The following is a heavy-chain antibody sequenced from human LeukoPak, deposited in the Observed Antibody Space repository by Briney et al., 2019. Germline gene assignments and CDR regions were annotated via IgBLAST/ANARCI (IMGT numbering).Heavy chain of an antibody. CDR1: GFTFSSYA. CDR3: ARSSDHAFDI. Sequence: GGSLRLSCSASGFTFSSYAMHWVRQAPGKGLEYVSAISSNGGSTYYADSVKGRFTISRDNSKNTLYLQMSSLRAEDTAVYYCARSSDHAFDIWGQGTMVTVSS. J-gene: IGHJ3*02. V-gene: IGHV3-64D*06. CDR2: ISSNGGST.